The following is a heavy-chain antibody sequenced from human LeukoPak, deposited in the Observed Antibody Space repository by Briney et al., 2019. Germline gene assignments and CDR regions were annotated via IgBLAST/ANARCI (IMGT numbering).Heavy chain of an antibody. Sequence: GGSLRLSCAASGFTFSSYAMSWVRQAPGEGLEWVSAISGSGGGTDYADSVKGRFTISRDNSKNTLYLQMNSLRAEDTAVYYCAKDSCSSTSCYWDYWGQGTLVTVSS. D-gene: IGHD2-2*01. CDR2: ISGSGGGT. CDR3: AKDSCSSTSCYWDY. CDR1: GFTFSSYA. J-gene: IGHJ4*02. V-gene: IGHV3-23*01.